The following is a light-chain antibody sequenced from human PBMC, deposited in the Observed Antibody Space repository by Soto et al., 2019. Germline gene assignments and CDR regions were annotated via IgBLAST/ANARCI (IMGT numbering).Light chain of an antibody. CDR3: QQRTKWIT. CDR2: GAS. Sequence: EIVLAQSPGTLSLSPGEGATLSCRASQSIANYLAWYQQKPGQAPRLLIYGASNRATGIPARFSGSGSGTDFTLTISNLEPEDFAVYYCQQRTKWITFGQGTRLEIK. J-gene: IGKJ5*01. CDR1: QSIANY. V-gene: IGKV3-11*01.